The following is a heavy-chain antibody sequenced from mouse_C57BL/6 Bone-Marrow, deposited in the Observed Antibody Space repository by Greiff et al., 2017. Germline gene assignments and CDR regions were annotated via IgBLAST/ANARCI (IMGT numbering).Heavy chain of an antibody. V-gene: IGHV5-9-1*02. CDR1: GFTFSSYA. J-gene: IGHJ3*01. CDR3: TRDPGTAWFAY. Sequence: EVKLMESGEGLVKPGGSLTLSCAASGFTFSSYAMSWVRPTPEKRLEWVAYISSGGDYIYYADTVKGRFTISRDNARNTLYLQMSSLKSEDTAMYYCTRDPGTAWFAYWGQGTLVTVSA. CDR2: ISSGGDYI. D-gene: IGHD2-14*01.